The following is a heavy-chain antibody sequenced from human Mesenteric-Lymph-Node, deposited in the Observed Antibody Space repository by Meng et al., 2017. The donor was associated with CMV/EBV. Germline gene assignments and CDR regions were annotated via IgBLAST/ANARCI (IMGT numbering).Heavy chain of an antibody. D-gene: IGHD6-13*01. V-gene: IGHV5-51*01. CDR1: GYSFSTYW. J-gene: IGHJ4*02. Sequence: KVSCKVSGYSFSTYWIGWVRQMPGKGLEWMGMIYPDDSDTKYSPSFQGQVTISADKSISTAYIQWTSLKASDTAMYYCARTRRGSTLDSWGQGTLVTVSS. CDR3: ARTRRGSTLDS. CDR2: IYPDDSDT.